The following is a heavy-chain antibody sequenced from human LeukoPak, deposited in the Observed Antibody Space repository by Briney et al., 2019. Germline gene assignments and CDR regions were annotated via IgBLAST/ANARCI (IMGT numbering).Heavy chain of an antibody. J-gene: IGHJ4*02. D-gene: IGHD2-15*01. V-gene: IGHV3-53*01. CDR3: AKDPAIVVVVAATFDY. CDR2: IHTSGDT. CDR1: GLTGSHNY. Sequence: GGSLRLSCAASGLTGSHNYVSWVRQAPGKGLEWVSAIHTSGDTCYADSVKGRFTISRDNSKNTLYLQMNSLRAEDTAVYYCAKDPAIVVVVAATFDYWGQGTLVTVSS.